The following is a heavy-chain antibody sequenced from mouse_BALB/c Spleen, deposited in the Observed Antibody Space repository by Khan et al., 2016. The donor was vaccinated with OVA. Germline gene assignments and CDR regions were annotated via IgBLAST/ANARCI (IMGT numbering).Heavy chain of an antibody. Sequence: QMQLVQSGPELKKPGETVRISCKASGYTFTTAGIQWVQKMPGKGLKWIGWINTHSGVPKYAEDFKGRFVFSLEIYVNTVYLQITNHKHEATATYYCARGGPAYDRNDWGAMAYWGQGTAVTVSS. CDR2: INTHSGVP. CDR3: ARGGPAYDRNDWGAMAY. CDR1: GYTFTTAG. V-gene: IGHV9-4*02. J-gene: IGHJ4*01. D-gene: IGHD2-3*01.